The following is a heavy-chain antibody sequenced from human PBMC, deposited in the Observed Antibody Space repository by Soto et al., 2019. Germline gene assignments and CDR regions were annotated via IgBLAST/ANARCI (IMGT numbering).Heavy chain of an antibody. CDR1: GFTFSSYN. CDR2: LSSSSTYI. CDR3: AGGVSNYGDYRSMDV. D-gene: IGHD4-17*01. Sequence: EVHLVESGGGLVKPGGSLRLSCAASGFTFSSYNMNWVRQAPGKGLEWVSSLSSSSTYIYYADSVKGRFTISRDNAKYSLYLQMNSLRVEDTAVYYCAGGVSNYGDYRSMDVWGKGTTVTVSS. J-gene: IGHJ6*03. V-gene: IGHV3-21*01.